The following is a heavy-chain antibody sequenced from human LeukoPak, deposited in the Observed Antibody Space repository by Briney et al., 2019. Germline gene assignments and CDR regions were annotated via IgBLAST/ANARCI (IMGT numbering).Heavy chain of an antibody. J-gene: IGHJ4*02. Sequence: SETLSLTCTVSGGSISSSSYYWGWIRQPPGKGLEWIGSIYYSGSTYYNPSLKSRVTISVDTSKNQFSLKLRSVTAADTAVYYCARHANYGSATGFVDYWGQGTLITVSS. CDR2: IYYSGST. CDR1: GGSISSSSYY. CDR3: ARHANYGSATGFVDY. D-gene: IGHD1-26*01. V-gene: IGHV4-39*01.